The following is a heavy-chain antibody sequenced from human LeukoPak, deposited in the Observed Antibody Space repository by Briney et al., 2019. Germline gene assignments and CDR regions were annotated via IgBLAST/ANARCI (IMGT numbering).Heavy chain of an antibody. Sequence: SVKVSCKASGGTFSSYAISWVRQAPGQGLEWMGGIIPIFGTANYAQKFQGRVTITADESTSTAYMELSSLRSEDTAVYYCARDRVYNWNYGGSTDWGQGTLVTVSS. V-gene: IGHV1-69*01. CDR2: IIPIFGTA. CDR1: GGTFSSYA. CDR3: ARDRVYNWNYGGSTD. J-gene: IGHJ4*02. D-gene: IGHD1-7*01.